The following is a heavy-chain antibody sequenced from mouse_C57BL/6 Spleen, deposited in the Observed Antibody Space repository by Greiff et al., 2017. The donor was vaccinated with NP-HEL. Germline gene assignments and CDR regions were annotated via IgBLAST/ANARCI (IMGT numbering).Heavy chain of an antibody. CDR3: ARGGTTFDY. V-gene: IGHV1-54*01. CDR1: GYAFTNYL. CDR2: INPGSGGT. D-gene: IGHD2-1*01. J-gene: IGHJ2*01. Sequence: VKVVESGAELVRPGTSVKVSCKASGYAFTNYLIEWVKQRPGQGLEWIGVINPGSGGTNYNEKFKGKATLTADKSSSTAYMQLSSLTSEDSAVYFCARGGTTFDYWGQGTTLTVSS.